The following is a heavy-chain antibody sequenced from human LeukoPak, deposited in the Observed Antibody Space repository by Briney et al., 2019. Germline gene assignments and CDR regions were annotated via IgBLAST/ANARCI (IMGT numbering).Heavy chain of an antibody. V-gene: IGHV4-59*08. CDR1: GGSISSYY. J-gene: IGHJ5*02. CDR3: ARHWQWLDNWFDP. Sequence: PSETLSLTCTVSGGSISSYYWSWIRQPPGKGLEWIGYIYYSGSTNYNPSLKSRVTISVDTSKNQFSLKLSSVTAADTAVYYCARHWQWLDNWFDPWGQGTLVTVSS. D-gene: IGHD6-19*01. CDR2: IYYSGST.